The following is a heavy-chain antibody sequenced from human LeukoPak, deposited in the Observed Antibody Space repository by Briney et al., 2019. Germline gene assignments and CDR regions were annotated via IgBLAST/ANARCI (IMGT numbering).Heavy chain of an antibody. J-gene: IGHJ5*02. CDR3: ASAGVGFSLDP. D-gene: IGHD2-8*01. V-gene: IGHV3-23*01. CDR1: GFTFSSYA. Sequence: GGSLRLSCAASGFTFSSYAMSWVRQAPGKGLEWVSAISGSGGSTYYADSVKGRFTISRDNAKNSLYLQMNSLRAEDTAIYYCASAGVGFSLDPWGQGTLVTVSS. CDR2: ISGSGGST.